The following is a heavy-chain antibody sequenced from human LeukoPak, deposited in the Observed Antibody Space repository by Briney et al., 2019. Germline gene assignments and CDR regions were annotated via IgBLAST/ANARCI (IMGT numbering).Heavy chain of an antibody. V-gene: IGHV3-23*01. Sequence: GGSLRLSCAASGFTFSSYAMIWVRQAPGKGLEWVSAISGSGGSTYYADSVKGRFTIPRDNSKNTLYLQMNSLRAEDTAVYYCAKDLRSSGQLALDYWGQGTLVTVSS. CDR1: GFTFSSYA. D-gene: IGHD3-10*01. CDR2: ISGSGGST. J-gene: IGHJ4*02. CDR3: AKDLRSSGQLALDY.